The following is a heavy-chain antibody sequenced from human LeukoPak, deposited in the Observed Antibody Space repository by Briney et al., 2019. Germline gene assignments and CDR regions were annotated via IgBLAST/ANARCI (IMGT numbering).Heavy chain of an antibody. CDR1: GFTFSNYY. CDR3: ARGDYDKYGMDV. CDR2: ISSSATTM. V-gene: IGHV3-11*01. J-gene: IGHJ6*02. Sequence: KPGGSLRLSCAASGFTFSNYYMSWIRQAPGKGLEWVSYISSSATTMYYADSVKDRFIIPRDNAENSLFLQMNSLRAEDTAVYYCARGDYDKYGMDVWGQGTTVTVSS.